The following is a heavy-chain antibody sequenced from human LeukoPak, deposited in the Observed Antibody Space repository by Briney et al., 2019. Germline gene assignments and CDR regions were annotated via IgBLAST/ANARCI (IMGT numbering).Heavy chain of an antibody. J-gene: IGHJ5*02. CDR2: IFYTGST. CDR3: ARHLMSVIDP. D-gene: IGHD2-8*01. Sequence: SETLSLTCAVSGDSISTTRYHWGWIRQPPGKGLEWMASIFYTGSTYYNSSLKSRVTISVDTSKNQFSLKLTSVTVADTAVYYCARHLMSVIDPWGQGTLVTVSS. CDR1: GDSISTTRYH. V-gene: IGHV4-39*01.